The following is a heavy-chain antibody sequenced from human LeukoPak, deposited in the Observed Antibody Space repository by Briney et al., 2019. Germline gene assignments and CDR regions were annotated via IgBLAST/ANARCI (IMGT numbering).Heavy chain of an antibody. CDR2: IYSGGST. J-gene: IGHJ4*02. CDR3: ARDNSDLGGSFDY. V-gene: IGHV3-66*01. D-gene: IGHD1-26*01. CDR1: GFTVSSNY. Sequence: GGSLRLSCAASGFTVSSNYMSWVRQAPGKGLEWVSVIYSGGSTYYADSVKGRFTISRDNSKNTLYLQMNSLRAEDTAVYYCARDNSDLGGSFDYWGQGTLVTVSS.